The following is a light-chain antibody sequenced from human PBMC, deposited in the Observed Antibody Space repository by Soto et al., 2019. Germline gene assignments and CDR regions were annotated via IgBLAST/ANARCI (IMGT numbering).Light chain of an antibody. CDR2: LGS. V-gene: IGKV2-28*01. CDR3: QQHNQWPIT. CDR1: QSLLHSNGYNY. Sequence: DIVMTQSPLSLPVTPGEPASISCRSSQSLLHSNGYNYLDWYLRKPGQSPQLLIYLGSNRASGVPDRFSGSGSGTEFTLTINSLQSEDSAVYYCQQHNQWPITFGQGTRLEIK. J-gene: IGKJ5*01.